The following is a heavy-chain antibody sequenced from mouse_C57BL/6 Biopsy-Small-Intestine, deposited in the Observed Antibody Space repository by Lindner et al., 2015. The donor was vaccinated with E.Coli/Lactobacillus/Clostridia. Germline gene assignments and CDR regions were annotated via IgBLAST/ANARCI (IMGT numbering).Heavy chain of an antibody. CDR3: ARVVYYSNCNGGSCYRWFDP. J-gene: IGHJ4*01. CDR1: GNTFITYA. Sequence: SVKVSCKASGNTFITYAIHWVRQAPGQRPEWMGRINAGNGNTKYSQKFQGRVTITRDTSATTTYMELSSLRSEDTAVYYCARVVYYSNCNGGSCYRWFDPWGQGTLVTVSS. V-gene: IGHV1-84*02. D-gene: IGHD1-1*02. CDR2: INAGNGNT.